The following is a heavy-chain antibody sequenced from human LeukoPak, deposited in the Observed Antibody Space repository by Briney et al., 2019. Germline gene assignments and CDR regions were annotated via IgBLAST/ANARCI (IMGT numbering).Heavy chain of an antibody. D-gene: IGHD6-25*01. CDR2: ISWNSGSI. CDR1: GFTFSSYW. J-gene: IGHJ3*02. Sequence: PGGSLRLSCAASGFTFSSYWMSWVRQAPGKGLEWVSGISWNSGSIGYADSVKGRFTISRDNAKNSLYLQMNSLRAEDTALYYCAKDMGFQRFDAFDIWGQGTMVTVSS. CDR3: AKDMGFQRFDAFDI. V-gene: IGHV3-9*01.